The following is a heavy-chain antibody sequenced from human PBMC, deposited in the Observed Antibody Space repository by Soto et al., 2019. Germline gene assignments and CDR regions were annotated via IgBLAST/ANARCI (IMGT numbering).Heavy chain of an antibody. D-gene: IGHD6-6*01. J-gene: IGHJ6*02. CDR1: GFTFSSYG. CDR3: AKGSIAARGYYYYYGMDV. Sequence: LSLSCAASGFTFSSYGMHWVRQAPGKGLEWVAVISYDGSNKYYADSVKGRFTISRDNSKNTLYLQMNSLRAEDTAVYYCAKGSIAARGYYYYYGMDVWGQGTTVTVSS. V-gene: IGHV3-30*18. CDR2: ISYDGSNK.